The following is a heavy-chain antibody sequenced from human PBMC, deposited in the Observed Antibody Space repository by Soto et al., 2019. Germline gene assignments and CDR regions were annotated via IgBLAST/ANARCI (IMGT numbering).Heavy chain of an antibody. J-gene: IGHJ4*02. CDR3: ARSDGRY. Sequence: PSETLSLTCTVSGGSISSSSYFWGWIRQPPGKGLEWIGEIYHSGNTNYNPSLNSRVTISVDRSKNQFSLKLSSVTAADTAVYYCARSDGRYWGQGTLVTVSS. CDR2: IYHSGNT. CDR1: GGSISSSSYF. V-gene: IGHV4-39*07.